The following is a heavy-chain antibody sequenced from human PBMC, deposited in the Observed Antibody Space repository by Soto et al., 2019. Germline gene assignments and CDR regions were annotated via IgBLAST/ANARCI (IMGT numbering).Heavy chain of an antibody. Sequence: SVKVSCKASGGTFSSYAISWVRQAPGQGLEWMGGIIPIFGTANYAQKFQGRVTITADKSTSTAYMELSSLRSEDTAVYYCAREGYYYGSGSPRGGYYYYYGMDVWGQGTTVTVSS. CDR2: IIPIFGTA. D-gene: IGHD3-10*01. V-gene: IGHV1-69*06. J-gene: IGHJ6*02. CDR3: AREGYYYGSGSPRGGYYYYYGMDV. CDR1: GGTFSSYA.